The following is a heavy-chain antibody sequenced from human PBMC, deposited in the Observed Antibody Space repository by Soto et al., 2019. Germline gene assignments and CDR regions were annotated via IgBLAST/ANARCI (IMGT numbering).Heavy chain of an antibody. V-gene: IGHV3-15*07. J-gene: IGHJ5*02. CDR2: IKSKTDGGTT. Sequence: EVQLVESGGGLVKPGGSLRRSCAASNFSFNNAWMNWVRQAPGKGLELVGSIKSKTDGGTTYYAAPVKGRFTISRDDSKNTLYLQMNSLEPEATAVYYCPAGAVIRGWFVVDRWGQGALVTVSS. CDR1: NFSFNNAW. CDR3: PAGAVIRGWFVVDR. D-gene: IGHD6-19*01.